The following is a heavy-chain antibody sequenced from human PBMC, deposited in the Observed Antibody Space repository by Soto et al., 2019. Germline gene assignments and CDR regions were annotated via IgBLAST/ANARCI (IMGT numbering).Heavy chain of an antibody. CDR1: GFTFSSYS. Sequence: EVQLVESGGGLVKPGGSLRLSCAASGFTFSSYSMNWVRQAPGKGLEWVSSISSSSSYIYYADSVKGRFTISRDNAKNSLYLQMNSLRAEDTAVYYCARYYVGGEQLGYYYYYGMDVWGQGTTVTVSS. D-gene: IGHD6-6*01. CDR3: ARYYVGGEQLGYYYYYGMDV. V-gene: IGHV3-21*01. CDR2: ISSSSSYI. J-gene: IGHJ6*02.